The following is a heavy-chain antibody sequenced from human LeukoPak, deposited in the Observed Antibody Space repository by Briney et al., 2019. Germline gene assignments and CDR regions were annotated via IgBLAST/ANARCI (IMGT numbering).Heavy chain of an antibody. CDR2: IYAGSST. D-gene: IGHD2-2*01. Sequence: GGSLRLSCAASGFXVRTTYISWVRQAPGKGLKWVSVIYAGSSTYYADSVKGRFTISRDNSKNTLYLQMNSLRAEDTAVYYCARVGTTSRAPNIWGQGTMVTVSS. V-gene: IGHV3-53*01. CDR3: ARVGTTSRAPNI. J-gene: IGHJ3*02. CDR1: GFXVRTTY.